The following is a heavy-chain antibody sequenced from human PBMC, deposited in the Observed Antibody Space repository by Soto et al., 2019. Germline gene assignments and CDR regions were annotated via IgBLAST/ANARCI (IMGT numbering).Heavy chain of an antibody. J-gene: IGHJ4*02. D-gene: IGHD3-3*01. CDR2: IIPIFGTA. V-gene: IGHV1-69*13. CDR1: GGTFSSYA. Sequence: GTSVKVTCKASGGTFSSYAISWVRQAPGQGLEWMGGIIPIFGTANYAQKFQGRVTITADESTSTAYMELSSLRSEDTAVYYCASGTTGFLPYDYWGQGTLVTVSS. CDR3: ASGTTGFLPYDY.